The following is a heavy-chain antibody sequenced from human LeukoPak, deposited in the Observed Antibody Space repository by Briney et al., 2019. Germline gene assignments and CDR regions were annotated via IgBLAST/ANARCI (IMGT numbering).Heavy chain of an antibody. Sequence: GGSLRLSCAASGFAFNNAWMKWVRQGPGKGLEWIGRIKSKTDGGTTDYAAPVKGRFTISRDDSKHTLYLEVNSLKTEDTAVYYCTTGNWGSFSYWGQGTLVTVSS. CDR3: TTGNWGSFSY. CDR2: IKSKTDGGTT. D-gene: IGHD7-27*01. J-gene: IGHJ4*02. CDR1: GFAFNNAW. V-gene: IGHV3-15*01.